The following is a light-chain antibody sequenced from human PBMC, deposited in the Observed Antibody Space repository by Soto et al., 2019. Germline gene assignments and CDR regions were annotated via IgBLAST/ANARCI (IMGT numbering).Light chain of an antibody. J-gene: IGKJ2*01. Sequence: EIVMTQCPATLSLSPGERATLSGRASQTIDNTLAWYQRKPGQAPRLLIYDASTRATGVPARFSGSGSGTDFTLTISSLQAEDFAVYYCQHHNYWPYTFGQGTKVEIK. V-gene: IGKV3-15*01. CDR1: QTIDNT. CDR3: QHHNYWPYT. CDR2: DAS.